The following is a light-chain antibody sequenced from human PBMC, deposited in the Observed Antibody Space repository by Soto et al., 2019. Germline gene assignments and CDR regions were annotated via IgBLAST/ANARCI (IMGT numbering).Light chain of an antibody. CDR2: ASS. Sequence: AIQMTQSPSSLSASVGDRVTINCRASQGIRHYLGWYQQKPGNAPKLLTYASSILHRGVASRFGGSGSGTDFRLTISRLHPEDFATYYCLQAYKYPRALGQGAKVEIK. CDR1: QGIRHY. CDR3: LQAYKYPRA. J-gene: IGKJ1*01. V-gene: IGKV1-6*01.